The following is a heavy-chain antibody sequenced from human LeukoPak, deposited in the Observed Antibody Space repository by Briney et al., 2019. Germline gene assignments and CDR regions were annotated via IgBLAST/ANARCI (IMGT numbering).Heavy chain of an antibody. CDR3: ARDVTYYYDSSGYYY. Sequence: PGESLRLSCAASGFTFSSYAMHWVRQAPGKGLEWVAVISYDGSNKYYADSVKGRFTISRDNSKNTLYLQMNSLRAEDTAVYYCARDVTYYYDSSGYYYWGQGTLVTVSS. J-gene: IGHJ4*02. D-gene: IGHD3-22*01. CDR1: GFTFSSYA. V-gene: IGHV3-30-3*01. CDR2: ISYDGSNK.